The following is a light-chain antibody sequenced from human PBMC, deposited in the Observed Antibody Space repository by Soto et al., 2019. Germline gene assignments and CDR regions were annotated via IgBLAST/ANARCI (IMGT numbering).Light chain of an antibody. CDR2: EVS. CDR1: SSDVGGYNY. CDR3: SSYTSSSTLVV. J-gene: IGLJ2*01. Sequence: QSALTQPAAVSGSPGQSITISCTGTSSDVGGYNYVSWYQQHPGKAPKLMIYEVSNRPSGVSNRFSGAKSGNTASLTISGGQADDEADYYCSSYTSSSTLVVFGGGTKVTVL. V-gene: IGLV2-14*01.